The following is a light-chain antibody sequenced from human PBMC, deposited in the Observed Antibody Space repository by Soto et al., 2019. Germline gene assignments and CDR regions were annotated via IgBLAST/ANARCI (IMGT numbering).Light chain of an antibody. J-gene: IGLJ1*01. Sequence: QSALTQPASVSGSPGQSITISCTGTSSDVGGHDYVSWYQQRPGKAPKLIIYEVRNRPSGVSNRFSSSKSGNTASLTISGLQAEDEADYYCSSYSSTTLVFGTGTKVTVL. V-gene: IGLV2-14*01. CDR1: SSDVGGHDY. CDR2: EVR. CDR3: SSYSSTTLV.